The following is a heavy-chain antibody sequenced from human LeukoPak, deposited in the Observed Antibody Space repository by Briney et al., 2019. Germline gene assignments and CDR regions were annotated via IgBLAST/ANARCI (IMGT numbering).Heavy chain of an antibody. V-gene: IGHV3-21*01. J-gene: IGHJ6*03. D-gene: IGHD5-12*01. CDR3: ARGGVVVTIPGDYYYYMDV. CDR1: GFTFSSYS. CDR2: ISSSSSYI. Sequence: GGSLRLSCAASGFTFSSYSMNWVRQAPGKGLEWVSSISSSSSYIYYADPVKGRFTISRDNAKNSLYLQMNSLRAEDTAVYYCARGGVVVTIPGDYYYYMDVWGKGTTVTVSS.